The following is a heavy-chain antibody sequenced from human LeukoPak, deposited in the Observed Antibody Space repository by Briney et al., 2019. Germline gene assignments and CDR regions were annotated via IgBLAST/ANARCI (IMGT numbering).Heavy chain of an antibody. Sequence: QSGGSLRLSCAASGFTFDDYAMHWVRQAPGKGLEWVSGISWNSGSIGYADSVKGRFTISRDNAKNSLYLQMNSLRAEDTAVYYCAKPTPATKAQLANWGQGTLVTVSS. CDR1: GFTFDDYA. CDR3: AKPTPATKAQLAN. V-gene: IGHV3-9*01. D-gene: IGHD2-2*01. J-gene: IGHJ4*02. CDR2: ISWNSGSI.